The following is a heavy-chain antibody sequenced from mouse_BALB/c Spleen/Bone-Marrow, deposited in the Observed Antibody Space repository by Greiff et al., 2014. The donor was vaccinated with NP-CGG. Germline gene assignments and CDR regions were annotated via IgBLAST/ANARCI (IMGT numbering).Heavy chain of an antibody. CDR3: ASNWDYAMDY. Sequence: VQLVESGSGLVQPSQSLSITCTVSGFSLTSYGVHWVRQSPGKGLEWLGVIWSGGSTDYNAAFISRLSITKDNSKSQVFFKMNSLQANDTAIYYCASNWDYAMDYWGQGTSVTVSS. D-gene: IGHD4-1*01. V-gene: IGHV2-2*02. CDR1: GFSLTSYG. J-gene: IGHJ4*01. CDR2: IWSGGST.